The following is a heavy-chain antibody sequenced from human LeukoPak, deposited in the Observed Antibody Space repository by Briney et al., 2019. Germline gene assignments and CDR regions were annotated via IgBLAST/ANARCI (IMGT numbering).Heavy chain of an antibody. Sequence: GGSLRLSCAASGFSVSSSYLTWVRQAPGKGLEWVSVIYSSGGTRYEDSVKGRSTISRDISKNTLYLQMNSLRADDTAVYYCARGDYGSMIDHWGQGTLVTVSS. J-gene: IGHJ4*02. CDR1: GFSVSSSY. V-gene: IGHV3-53*01. CDR2: IYSSGGT. D-gene: IGHD4-17*01. CDR3: ARGDYGSMIDH.